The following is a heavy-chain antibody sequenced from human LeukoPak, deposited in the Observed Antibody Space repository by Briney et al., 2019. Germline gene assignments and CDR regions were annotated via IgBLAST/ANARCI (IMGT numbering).Heavy chain of an antibody. V-gene: IGHV2-5*02. CDR3: AHTGIAAAVPWFDP. Sequence: SGPTLVKPTQTLTLTCTFSGFSLSTSGVGVGWIRQPPGKALEWLALIYWDDDKRYSPSLKSRLTITKDTSKNQVVLTMTNMDPVDTATYYCAHTGIAAAVPWFDPWGQGTLVTVSS. J-gene: IGHJ5*02. D-gene: IGHD6-13*01. CDR2: IYWDDDK. CDR1: GFSLSTSGVG.